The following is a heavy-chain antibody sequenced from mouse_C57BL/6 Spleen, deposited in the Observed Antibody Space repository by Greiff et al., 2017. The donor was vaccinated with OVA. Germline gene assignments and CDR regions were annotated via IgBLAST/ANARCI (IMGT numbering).Heavy chain of an antibody. V-gene: IGHV14-4*01. J-gene: IGHJ2*01. CDR3: TTWGDYYGSSYDFDY. D-gene: IGHD1-1*01. CDR1: GFNIKDDY. CDR2: IDPENGDT. Sequence: VQLKQSGAELVRPGASVKLSCTASGFNIKDDYMHWVKQRPEQGLEWIGWIDPENGDTEYASKFQGKATITADTSSNTAYLQLSSLTSEDTAVYYCTTWGDYYGSSYDFDYWGQGTTLTVSS.